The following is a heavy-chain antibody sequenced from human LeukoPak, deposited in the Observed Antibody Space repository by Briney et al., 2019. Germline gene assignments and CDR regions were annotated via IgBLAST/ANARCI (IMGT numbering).Heavy chain of an antibody. CDR3: AINYYGSGSYYHY. CDR1: GFTFSRYA. D-gene: IGHD3-10*01. Sequence: GRSLRLSCAASGFTFSRYAINWVRQAPGKGLEWVAVISYDGSNKDYADSVKGRFTISRDNSKNTLYLQMNSLRPEDTAVYYCAINYYGSGSYYHYWGQGTLVTVSS. J-gene: IGHJ4*02. V-gene: IGHV3-30-3*01. CDR2: ISYDGSNK.